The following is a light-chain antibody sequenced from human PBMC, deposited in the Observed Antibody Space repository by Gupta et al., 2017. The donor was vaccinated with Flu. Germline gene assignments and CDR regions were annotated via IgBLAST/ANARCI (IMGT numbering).Light chain of an antibody. CDR3: AAWDDSLNGAYV. CDR2: DNN. J-gene: IGLJ1*01. V-gene: IGLV1-44*01. CDR1: SSNIGSNT. Sequence: QSVLTQPPSASGTPGQRVTISCSGSSSNIGSNTVDWNQQLPGTAPKLLIYDNNERPSGVPDRFSGSKSGTSVSLAISGLQSEDEADYYCAAWDDSLNGAYVFGTGTKVTVL.